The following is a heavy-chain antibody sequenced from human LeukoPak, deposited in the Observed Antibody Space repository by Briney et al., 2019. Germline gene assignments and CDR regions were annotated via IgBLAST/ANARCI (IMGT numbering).Heavy chain of an antibody. CDR3: NTELEWELNMVNY. V-gene: IGHV3-15*01. CDR2: IKSKSDGRTT. Sequence: GGSLRLSCAASGFTLSNAWMSWVRQAPGKGLEWVGRIKSKSDGRTTDYATPVKGRFAISRDDSENTLFLQMNGLKNEDTAVYYCNTELEWELNMVNYWGQGTLVTVSS. CDR1: GFTLSNAW. J-gene: IGHJ4*02. D-gene: IGHD4/OR15-4a*01.